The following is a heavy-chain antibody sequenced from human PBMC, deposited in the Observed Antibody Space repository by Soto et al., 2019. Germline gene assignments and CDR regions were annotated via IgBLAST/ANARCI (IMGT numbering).Heavy chain of an antibody. V-gene: IGHV1-3*01. CDR2: ITAGNDNT. Sequence: QVQLVQSGAQVKTPGASVKVSFKASGYTFISFSIHWLRQAPGQRPEWMGWITAGNDNTYFSQKFQGRVTIIRDTSANTVYMEVSSLRSEDTAVYYCARGCGYSVGSNGVDVCGQGTTVIVSS. CDR1: GYTFISFS. J-gene: IGHJ6*02. D-gene: IGHD5-18*01. CDR3: ARGCGYSVGSNGVDV.